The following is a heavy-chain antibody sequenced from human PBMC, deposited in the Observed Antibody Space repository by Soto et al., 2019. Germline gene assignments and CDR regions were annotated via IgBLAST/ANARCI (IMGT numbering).Heavy chain of an antibody. V-gene: IGHV1-18*01. CDR1: GYTFTSYG. CDR3: ARDPRVHDYYGMDV. J-gene: IGHJ6*02. Sequence: QVQLVQSGAEVKKPGASVKVSCKASGYTFTSYGISWVRQAPGQGLEWMGWISDYNGNTNYAQKLQGRVTMTTDTSTNTAYMELRSRRSDDTAGYYCARDPRVHDYYGMDVCGQGTTVTVSS. D-gene: IGHD1-1*01. CDR2: ISDYNGNT.